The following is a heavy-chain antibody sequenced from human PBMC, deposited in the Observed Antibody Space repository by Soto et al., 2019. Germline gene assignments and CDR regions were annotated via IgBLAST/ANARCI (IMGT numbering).Heavy chain of an antibody. CDR1: GYTFGAYY. J-gene: IGHJ6*02. D-gene: IGHD2-21*01. CDR2: GSPLSGGT. V-gene: IGHV1-2*02. CDR3: AREFDSGDLGLDR. Sequence: QVQLVQSGPEVKTPGASVRVSCKSSGYTFGAYYIHWVRQAPGQGLEWMGWGSPLSGGTNIAQRFQGRLRLTSDASINTVFMELSSLRSGDTALYFCAREFDSGDLGLDRWGQGTTVSVS.